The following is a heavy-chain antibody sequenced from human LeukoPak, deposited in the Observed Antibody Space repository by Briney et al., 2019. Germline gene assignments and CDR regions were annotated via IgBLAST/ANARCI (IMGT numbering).Heavy chain of an antibody. D-gene: IGHD4-11*01. CDR1: GGSVSSGSYY. V-gene: IGHV4-61*01. Sequence: SETLSHTCTVSGGSVSSGSYYWSWIRQPPGKGLEWIGYIYYSGSTNYNPSLKSRVTISVDTSKNQFSLKLSSVTAADTAVYYCASLHDYSNYVFDYWGQGTLVTVSS. CDR3: ASLHDYSNYVFDY. CDR2: IYYSGST. J-gene: IGHJ4*02.